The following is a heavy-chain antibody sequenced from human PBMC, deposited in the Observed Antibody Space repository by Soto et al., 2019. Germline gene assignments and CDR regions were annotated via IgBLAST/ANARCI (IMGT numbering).Heavy chain of an antibody. J-gene: IGHJ5*01. CDR3: TRDWGSSGWYNWFSS. Sequence: QVQLVESGGGVVQPGRSLRLSCGASGFNFHAYGMHWVRQAPGKGLEWVAMLSHDGTVTYYGDSVRGRFTVSRDESKNTQYLQMNSLRPEDTAMYYCTRDWGSSGWYNWFSSWGQGTLVNVSS. CDR2: LSHDGTVT. CDR1: GFNFHAYG. D-gene: IGHD6-19*01. V-gene: IGHV3-30*03.